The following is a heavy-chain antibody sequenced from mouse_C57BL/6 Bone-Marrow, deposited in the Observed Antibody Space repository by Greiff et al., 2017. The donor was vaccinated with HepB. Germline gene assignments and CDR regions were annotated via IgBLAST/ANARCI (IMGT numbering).Heavy chain of an antibody. CDR2: IWGGGST. CDR1: GFSLTSYG. V-gene: IGHV2-9*01. D-gene: IGHD1-1*01. J-gene: IGHJ4*01. Sequence: QVQLKESGPGLVAPSQSLSITCTVSGFSLTSYGVVWVRQPPGKGLEWLGVIWGGGSTNYNSALMSRLSISKDNSKSQVFLKMNSRQTDDTAMYYCARKCPYYYGYAMDYWGQGTSVTVSS. CDR3: ARKCPYYYGYAMDY.